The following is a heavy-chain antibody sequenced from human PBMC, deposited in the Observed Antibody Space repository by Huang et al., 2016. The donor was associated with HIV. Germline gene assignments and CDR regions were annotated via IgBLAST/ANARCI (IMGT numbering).Heavy chain of an antibody. CDR1: GFTFSSDA. D-gene: IGHD6-19*01. J-gene: IGHJ4*02. V-gene: IGHV3-23*01. CDR3: AKSSAWYPPYYFDY. CDR2: LSVGGGST. Sequence: EVQLLESGGGLVQPGGSLRLSCAASGFTFSSDAMSWVRPGPGTGLECVSGLSVGGGSTYSADSVKGRFTISRDNSKNTLYLQMNSLRAEDTAVYFCAKSSAWYPPYYFDYWGQGTLVTVSS.